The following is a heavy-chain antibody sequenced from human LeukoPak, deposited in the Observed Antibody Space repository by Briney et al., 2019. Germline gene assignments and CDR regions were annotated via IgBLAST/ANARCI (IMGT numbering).Heavy chain of an antibody. V-gene: IGHV1-2*02. CDR1: GYTFTGYY. J-gene: IGHJ4*02. Sequence: ASVKVSCKASGYTFTGYYMHWVRQAPGQGLEWMGWINPNSGGTNYAQKFQGRVTMTRDTSISTAYMELSRLRSDDTAVYYCARALFKAAAVTGYWGQGTLVTVSS. D-gene: IGHD6-13*01. CDR2: INPNSGGT. CDR3: ARALFKAAAVTGY.